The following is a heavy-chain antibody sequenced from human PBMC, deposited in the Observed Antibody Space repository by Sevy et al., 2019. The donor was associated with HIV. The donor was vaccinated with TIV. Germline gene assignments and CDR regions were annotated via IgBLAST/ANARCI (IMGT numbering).Heavy chain of an antibody. J-gene: IGHJ4*02. V-gene: IGHV1-18*01. Sequence: ASVKVSCKASGYTFASYAINCVRQAPGQGLEWMGWISAYNGNTNFAQKLQGRVTMTTDTSTTTAYMELRSLRSDDTAVYYCARGGCSGSSCTYYFDYWGQRTLVTVSS. CDR1: GYTFASYA. D-gene: IGHD2-15*01. CDR3: ARGGCSGSSCTYYFDY. CDR2: ISAYNGNT.